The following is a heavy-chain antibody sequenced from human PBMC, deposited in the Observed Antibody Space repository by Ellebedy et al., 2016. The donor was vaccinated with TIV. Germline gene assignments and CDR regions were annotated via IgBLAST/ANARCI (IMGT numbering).Heavy chain of an antibody. CDR3: ATISGHTTSWSQYPRYYYYGMDG. D-gene: IGHD6-13*01. V-gene: IGHV3-48*03. CDR1: GFTFSSYE. J-gene: IGHJ6*02. CDR2: ISSSGSTI. Sequence: PGGSLRLSCAASGFTFSSYEMNWVRQAPGKGLEWVSYISSSGSTIYYADSVKGRFTISRDNAKNSLFLHMPRLRAEDTAVYSCATISGHTTSWSQYPRYYYYGMDGWGQGTTVTVSS.